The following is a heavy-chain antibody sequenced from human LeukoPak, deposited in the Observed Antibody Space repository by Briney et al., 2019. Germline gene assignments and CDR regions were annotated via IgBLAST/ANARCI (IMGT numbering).Heavy chain of an antibody. CDR1: GGTFSSYA. J-gene: IGHJ4*02. CDR2: IIPIFGTA. Sequence: SVKVSCKASGGTFSSYAISWVRQAPGQGLEWMGGIIPIFGTANYAQKFQGRVTITADESTSTAYMELSSLRSEDTAVYYCASSLGYTIFGVVTILDYWGQGTLVTVSS. CDR3: ASSLGYTIFGVVTILDY. D-gene: IGHD3-3*01. V-gene: IGHV1-69*13.